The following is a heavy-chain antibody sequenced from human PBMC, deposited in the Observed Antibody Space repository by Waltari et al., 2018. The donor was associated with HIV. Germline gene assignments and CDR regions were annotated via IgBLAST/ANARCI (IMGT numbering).Heavy chain of an antibody. CDR2: IVVGSGNT. Sequence: QMQLVQSGPEVKKPGTSVKVSCKASGFTFTSSAMQWVRQARGQRLEWIGWIVVGSGNTNYAQKFQERVTITRDMSTSTAYMELSSLRSEDTAVYYCAAVEVSSILWWRKTEGAKYFDLWGRGTLVTVSS. D-gene: IGHD2-21*01. CDR3: AAVEVSSILWWRKTEGAKYFDL. V-gene: IGHV1-58*02. J-gene: IGHJ2*01. CDR1: GFTFTSSA.